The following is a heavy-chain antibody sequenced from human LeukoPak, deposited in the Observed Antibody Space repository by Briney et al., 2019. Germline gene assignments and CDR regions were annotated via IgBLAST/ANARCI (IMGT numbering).Heavy chain of an antibody. V-gene: IGHV1-18*01. CDR1: GYTLTSYG. CDR2: ISAYNGNT. CDR3: ARDGRYSYGLDDAFDI. J-gene: IGHJ3*02. D-gene: IGHD5-18*01. Sequence: ASVKVSCKASGYTLTSYGISWVRQAPGQGLEWMGWISAYNGNTNYAQKLQGRVTMTTDTSTSTAYMELRSLRSDDTAVYYCARDGRYSYGLDDAFDIWGQGTMVTVSS.